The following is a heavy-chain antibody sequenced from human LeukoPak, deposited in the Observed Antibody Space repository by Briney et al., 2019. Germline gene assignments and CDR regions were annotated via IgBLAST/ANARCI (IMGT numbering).Heavy chain of an antibody. V-gene: IGHV1-8*01. CDR1: GYTFPSYD. CDR3: ARGLPETRIQLWLKGRWFDP. J-gene: IGHJ5*02. Sequence: GPSVKVSRKAPGYTFPSYDINWVRQATGQGLEWMGWMNPNSGNTGYAQKFQGRVTMTRNTSISTAYMELSSLRSEDTAVYYCARGLPETRIQLWLKGRWFDPWGQGTLVTVSS. CDR2: MNPNSGNT. D-gene: IGHD5-18*01.